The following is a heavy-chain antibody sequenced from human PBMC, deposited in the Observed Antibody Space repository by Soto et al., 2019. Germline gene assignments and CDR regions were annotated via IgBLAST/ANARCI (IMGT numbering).Heavy chain of an antibody. Sequence: QVQLVESGGGVVQPGRSLRLSCAASGFTFSSYAMHWVRQAPGKGLEWVAVISYDGSNKYYADSVKGRFTISRDNSKNTLYLQMNSLRAEDTAVYYCARADDYGDYPSPNYGMDVWGQGTTVTVSS. CDR3: ARADDYGDYPSPNYGMDV. CDR1: GFTFSSYA. V-gene: IGHV3-30-3*01. D-gene: IGHD4-17*01. J-gene: IGHJ6*02. CDR2: ISYDGSNK.